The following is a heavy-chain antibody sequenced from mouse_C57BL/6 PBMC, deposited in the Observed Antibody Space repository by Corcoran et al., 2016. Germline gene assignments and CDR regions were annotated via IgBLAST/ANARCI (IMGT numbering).Heavy chain of an antibody. D-gene: IGHD3-2*02. J-gene: IGHJ4*01. V-gene: IGHV1-49*01. Sequence: HRELQQSGAELVRPGSSVKLSCKDSYFAFMASAMHWVKQRPGHGLEWVGSFTMYSDATEYSENFKGKATLTANTSSSTAYMELSSLTSEDSAVYYCAKAAQAPGWAMDYWGQGTSVTVSS. CDR2: FTMYSDAT. CDR3: AKAAQAPGWAMDY. CDR1: YFAFMASA.